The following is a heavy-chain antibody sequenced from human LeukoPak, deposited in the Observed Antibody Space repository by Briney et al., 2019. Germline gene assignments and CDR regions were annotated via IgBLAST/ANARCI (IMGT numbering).Heavy chain of an antibody. CDR2: VSGSVDGT. D-gene: IGHD4-17*01. CDR1: GFTFTSYA. CDR3: AKERLGGNYGDYAVDY. Sequence: GGSLRLSCAASGFTFTSYAMGWVRQAPGKGLEWVSSVSGSVDGTYYADPVKGRFTISRDNSKKTLDLHMDRLRAEDTAVYYCAKERLGGNYGDYAVDYWGQGTMVTVSS. J-gene: IGHJ4*02. V-gene: IGHV3-23*01.